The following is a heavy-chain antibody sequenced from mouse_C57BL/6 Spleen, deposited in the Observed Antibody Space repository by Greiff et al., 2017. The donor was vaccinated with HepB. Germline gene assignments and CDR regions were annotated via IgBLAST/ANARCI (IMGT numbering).Heavy chain of an antibody. Sequence: EVKLVESGGGLVKPGGSLKLSCAASGFTFSSYAMSWVRQTPEKRLEWVATISDGGSYTYYPDNVKGRFTISRDNAKNNLYLQMSHLKSEDTAMYYCARRAGSSPGFAYWGQGTLVTVSA. CDR1: GFTFSSYA. D-gene: IGHD1-1*01. CDR3: ARRAGSSPGFAY. CDR2: ISDGGSYT. V-gene: IGHV5-4*03. J-gene: IGHJ3*01.